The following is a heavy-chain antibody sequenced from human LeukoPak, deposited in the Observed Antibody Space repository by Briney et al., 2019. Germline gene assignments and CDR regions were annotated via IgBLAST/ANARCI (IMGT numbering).Heavy chain of an antibody. CDR3: AKERGSTLFGVAKGY. Sequence: PGGSLRLSCAPSGFTLTSYATSCGRDTPGEGGEWGSAISGSGGSTYYEDSVKGRFTITRDNSKNTLYLQMNSLRAEDTAVYYGAKERGSTLFGVAKGYWGQGTLVTVSS. CDR2: ISGSGGST. D-gene: IGHD3-3*01. J-gene: IGHJ4*02. V-gene: IGHV3-23*01. CDR1: GFTLTSYA.